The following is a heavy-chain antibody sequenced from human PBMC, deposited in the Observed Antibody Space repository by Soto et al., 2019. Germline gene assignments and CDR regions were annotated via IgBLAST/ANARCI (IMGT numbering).Heavy chain of an antibody. J-gene: IGHJ5*02. CDR2: INPNSGGT. D-gene: IGHD3-3*01. CDR3: ARAEKAYYDFWSGPGRWFDP. CDR1: GYTFTGYY. V-gene: IGHV1-2*04. Sequence: ASVKVSCKASGYTFTGYYMHWVRQAPGQGLEWMGWINPNSGGTNYAQKFQGWVTMTRDTSISTAYMELSRLRSDDTVVYYCARAEKAYYDFWSGPGRWFDPWGQGTLVTVSS.